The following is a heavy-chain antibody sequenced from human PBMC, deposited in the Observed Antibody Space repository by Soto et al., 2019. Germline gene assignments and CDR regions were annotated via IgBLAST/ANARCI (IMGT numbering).Heavy chain of an antibody. D-gene: IGHD2-2*01. Sequence: PSETLSLTCTVSGGSLSSYYWIWIRQPPGKGLEWIGSIYNSGSTNYNPSLKSRVTISVDTSKKQFSLKLSSVTAADTAVYYCARGYCSSTSCYEFDYWGLGTLVTVSS. V-gene: IGHV4-59*01. CDR2: IYNSGST. CDR3: ARGYCSSTSCYEFDY. J-gene: IGHJ4*02. CDR1: GGSLSSYY.